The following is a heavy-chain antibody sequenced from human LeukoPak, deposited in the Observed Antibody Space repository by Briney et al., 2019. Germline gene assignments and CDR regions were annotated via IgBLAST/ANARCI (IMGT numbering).Heavy chain of an antibody. CDR2: ISSSGSTI. D-gene: IGHD6-13*01. V-gene: IGHV3-48*03. Sequence: GGSLRLSCAASGFTFSSYEMNWVRQAPGNGLEWVSYISSSGSTIYYADSVKGRFTISRDNAKNSLYLQMNSLRAEDTAVYYCASCSSWRGYFDYWGQGTLVTVSS. CDR3: ASCSSWRGYFDY. CDR1: GFTFSSYE. J-gene: IGHJ4*02.